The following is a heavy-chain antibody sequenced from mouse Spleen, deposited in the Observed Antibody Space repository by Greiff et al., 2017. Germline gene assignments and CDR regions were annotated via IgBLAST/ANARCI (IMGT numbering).Heavy chain of an antibody. CDR1: GFTFSDYG. Sequence: DVKLVESGGGLVKPGGSLKLSCAASGFTFSDYGMHWVRQAPEKGLEWVAYISSGSSTIYYADTVKGRFTISRDNAKNTLFLQMTSLRSEDTAMYYCAREDYDYEAWFAYWGQGTLVTVSA. J-gene: IGHJ3*01. CDR3: AREDYDYEAWFAY. CDR2: ISSGSSTI. D-gene: IGHD2-4*01. V-gene: IGHV5-17*01.